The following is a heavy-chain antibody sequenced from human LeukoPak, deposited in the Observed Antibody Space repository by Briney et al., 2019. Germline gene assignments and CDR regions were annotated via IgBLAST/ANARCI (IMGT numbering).Heavy chain of an antibody. D-gene: IGHD2-21*02. CDR1: GFTFSNAW. CDR3: TGTVVTFWGYFDY. J-gene: IGHJ4*02. CDR2: IKSKTDGGTT. Sequence: PGGSLRLSCAASGFTFSNAWMSWVRQAPGKGLEWVGRIKSKTDGGTTDYAAPVKGRFTISRDDSKNTLYLQMKSLKTEDTAVYYCTGTVVTFWGYFDYWGQGTLVTVSS. V-gene: IGHV3-15*01.